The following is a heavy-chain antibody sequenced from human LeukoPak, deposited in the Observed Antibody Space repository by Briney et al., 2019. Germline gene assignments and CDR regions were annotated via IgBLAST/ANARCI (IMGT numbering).Heavy chain of an antibody. CDR3: ARRSTGLGMDV. J-gene: IGHJ6*02. Sequence: GGSLRLSCAASGFTFSRFSMHWVRQAPGKGLEWVALMSKDGDTKDYADSVKGRFTTSRDNSNNMLYLQMNSLRVEDTAVYYCARRSTGLGMDVWGQGTTVTVS. V-gene: IGHV3-30-3*01. D-gene: IGHD7-27*01. CDR1: GFTFSRFS. CDR2: MSKDGDTK.